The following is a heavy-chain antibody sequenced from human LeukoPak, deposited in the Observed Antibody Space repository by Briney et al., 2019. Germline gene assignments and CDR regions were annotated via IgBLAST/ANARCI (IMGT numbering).Heavy chain of an antibody. V-gene: IGHV4-39*01. Sequence: SETLSLTCTVSGGSISSSSYYWGWIRQPPGKGLEWIGSIYYSGSTYYNPSLKSRVTISVDTSKNQFSLKLSSVAAADTAVYYCARSPRAYYYGMDVWGQGTTVTVSS. CDR3: ARSPRAYYYGMDV. J-gene: IGHJ6*02. CDR2: IYYSGST. CDR1: GGSISSSSYY.